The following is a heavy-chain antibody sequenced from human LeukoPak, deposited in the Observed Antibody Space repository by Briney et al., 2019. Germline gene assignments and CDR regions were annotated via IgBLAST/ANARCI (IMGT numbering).Heavy chain of an antibody. J-gene: IGHJ6*03. D-gene: IGHD3-10*01. CDR2: IYYSGST. V-gene: IGHV4-59*01. CDR3: ARVIGNYYYYMDV. CDR1: GGSISTYF. Sequence: ASETLSLTCTVSGGSISTYFWSWIRQPPGKGLEWIGYIYYSGSTNYNPSLKSRVTTSLDTSKNQFSLKLSSVTAADTAMYYCARVIGNYYYYMDVWGKGTTVTVSS.